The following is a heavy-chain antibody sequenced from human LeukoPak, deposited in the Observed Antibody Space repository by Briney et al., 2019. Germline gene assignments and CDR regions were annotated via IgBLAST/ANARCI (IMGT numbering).Heavy chain of an antibody. Sequence: GASVTVSCKASGYTFTGYSMHWVRQAPGQGLEWMGWINPNSGGTNYAQKFQGRVTMTRDPSISPAYMELSRLRSDDTAVYYCARDQEITIFGVGTFDYWGQGTLVTASS. D-gene: IGHD3-3*01. J-gene: IGHJ4*02. V-gene: IGHV1-2*02. CDR2: INPNSGGT. CDR1: GYTFTGYS. CDR3: ARDQEITIFGVGTFDY.